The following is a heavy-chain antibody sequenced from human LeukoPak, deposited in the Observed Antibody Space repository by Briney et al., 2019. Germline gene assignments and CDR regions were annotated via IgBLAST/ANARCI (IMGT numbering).Heavy chain of an antibody. J-gene: IGHJ4*02. CDR2: INHSGST. CDR1: GGSFSGCY. D-gene: IGHD6-6*01. Sequence: SETLSLTCAVDGGSFSGCYWSWIRQPPGKGLEWIGEINHSGSTNYNPSLKSRVTISVDTSKNQFSLKLSSVTAADTAVYYCAGDSSSSHWGQGTLVTVSS. CDR3: AGDSSSSH. V-gene: IGHV4-34*01.